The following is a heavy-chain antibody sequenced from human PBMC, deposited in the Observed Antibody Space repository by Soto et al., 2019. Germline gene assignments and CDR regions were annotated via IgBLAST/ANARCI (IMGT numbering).Heavy chain of an antibody. CDR2: IYWDDDQ. V-gene: IGHV2-5*02. J-gene: IGHJ3*01. D-gene: IGHD2-2*01. CDR3: AHAYGGTSWPNDAFDV. CDR1: GFSLSADGVG. Sequence: QITLKESGPPLVKPTQTLTLTCTFSGFSLSADGVGVGWFRQPPGKALEWLALIYWDDDQRYSPSLKTRLTITKDTSKNQVVLTMTNMDPVDTATYYCAHAYGGTSWPNDAFDVWGQGTVVTVSS.